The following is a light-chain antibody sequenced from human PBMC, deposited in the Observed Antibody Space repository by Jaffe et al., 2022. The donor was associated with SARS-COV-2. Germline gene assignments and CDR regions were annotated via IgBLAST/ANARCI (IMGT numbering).Light chain of an antibody. CDR3: QQSYSTPFT. CDR2: AAS. V-gene: IGKV1-39*01. J-gene: IGKJ3*01. Sequence: DIQMTQSPSSLSASVGGRVSITCRASQRISSYLNWYQQKPGKAPKLLIYAASSLQSGVPSRFSGSGSGTDFTLTISSLQPEDFASYYCQQSYSTPFTFGPGTKVDIK. CDR1: QRISSY.